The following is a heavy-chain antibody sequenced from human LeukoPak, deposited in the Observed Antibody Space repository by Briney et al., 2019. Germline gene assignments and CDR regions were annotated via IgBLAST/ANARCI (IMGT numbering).Heavy chain of an antibody. CDR2: ISTSSVTI. J-gene: IGHJ3*02. Sequence: PGGPLRLSCAASGFIFSDYSMNWVRQAPGKGLEWVSYISTSSVTIYYADSVKGRFIISRDNAKNSLYLQMNSLRAEDTAVYYCVRSPDALDIWGQGTMVTVSS. CDR3: VRSPDALDI. D-gene: IGHD4-17*01. V-gene: IGHV3-48*01. CDR1: GFIFSDYS.